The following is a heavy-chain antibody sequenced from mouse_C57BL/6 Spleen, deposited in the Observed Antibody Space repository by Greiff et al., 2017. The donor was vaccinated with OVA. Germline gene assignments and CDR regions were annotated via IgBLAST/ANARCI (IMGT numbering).Heavy chain of an antibody. CDR2: ISSGSSTI. Sequence: EVKLVESGGGLVKPGGSLKLSCAASGFTFSDYGMHWVRQAPEKGLEWVAYISSGSSTIYYADTVKGRFTISRDNAKNTLFLQMTSLKSEDTAMYYCAMPFITTVVAPVDYWGQGTTLTVSS. D-gene: IGHD1-1*01. V-gene: IGHV5-17*01. J-gene: IGHJ2*01. CDR1: GFTFSDYG. CDR3: AMPFITTVVAPVDY.